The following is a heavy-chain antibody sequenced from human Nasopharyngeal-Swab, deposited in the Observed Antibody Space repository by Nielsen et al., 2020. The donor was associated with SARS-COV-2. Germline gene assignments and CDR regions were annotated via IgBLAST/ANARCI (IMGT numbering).Heavy chain of an antibody. Sequence: GGSLRLSCAASGFTFSSYSMNWVRQAPGKGLEWVSSISSSSSYIYYADSVKGRFTISRDNAKNSLYLQMNSLRAEDTAVYYCARDPYSSSWYRVGAFDIWGQGTMVTVSS. CDR2: ISSSSSYI. CDR3: ARDPYSSSWYRVGAFDI. V-gene: IGHV3-21*01. J-gene: IGHJ3*02. CDR1: GFTFSSYS. D-gene: IGHD6-13*01.